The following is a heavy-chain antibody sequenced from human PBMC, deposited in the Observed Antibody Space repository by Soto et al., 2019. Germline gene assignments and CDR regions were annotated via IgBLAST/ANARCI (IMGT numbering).Heavy chain of an antibody. CDR1: GFTVSSNY. CDR2: IYKSGNT. D-gene: IGHD2-8*02. CDR3: ASTSSGLYYYYMDV. J-gene: IGHJ6*03. V-gene: IGHV3-66*01. Sequence: GPLRLSCATSGFTVSSNYMAWVRQAPGKGLEWLSLIYKSGNTYYADSVKGRFTISRDNSNNTLHLQMNSLRAEDTAVYYCASTSSGLYYYYMDVWGKGTTVTVSS.